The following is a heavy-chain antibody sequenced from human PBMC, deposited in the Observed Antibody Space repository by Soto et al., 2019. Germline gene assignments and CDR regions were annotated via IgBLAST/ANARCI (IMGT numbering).Heavy chain of an antibody. J-gene: IGHJ5*02. CDR1: GGSFSGYY. CDR3: ASDSGRGYWFDP. V-gene: IGHV4-34*01. CDR2: INHSGST. Sequence: QVQLQQWGAGLLKPSETLSLTCAVCGGSFSGYYWSWIRQPPGKGLEWIGEINHSGSTNYNPSLKSRVTISVDKSKNQFSLKLSSVTAADTAVYYCASDSGRGYWFDPWGQGTLVTVSS. D-gene: IGHD5-12*01.